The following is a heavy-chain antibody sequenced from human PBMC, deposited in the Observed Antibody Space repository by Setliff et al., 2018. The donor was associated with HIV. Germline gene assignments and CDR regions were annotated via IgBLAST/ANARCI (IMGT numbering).Heavy chain of an antibody. CDR1: GFTVSRNY. J-gene: IGHJ4*02. Sequence: GGSLRLSCAASGFTVSRNYMSWVRQAPGKGLEWVSYISSSGSTIYYADSVKGRFTISRDNAKNSLFLQMNSLRAEDTAVYYCARDDKFAFDYWGLGTLVTVSS. V-gene: IGHV3-48*01. D-gene: IGHD3-10*01. CDR2: ISSSGSTI. CDR3: ARDDKFAFDY.